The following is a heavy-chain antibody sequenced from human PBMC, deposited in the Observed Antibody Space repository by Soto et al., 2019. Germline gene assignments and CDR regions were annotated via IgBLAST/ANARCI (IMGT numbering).Heavy chain of an antibody. V-gene: IGHV4-59*01. J-gene: IGHJ2*01. CDR1: GGCISSYD. CDR3: AGGRDDCNACSFDL. D-gene: IGHD2-21*02. Sequence: GTLDLSCTVSGGCISSYDGNWVRQPPGKGLEWIGYIYYSGSPNYRPSLDSRVTISEDKSKNQFSLKLSSVTAADTAIYYCAGGRDDCNACSFDLWGRGTLVTVSS. CDR2: IYYSGSP.